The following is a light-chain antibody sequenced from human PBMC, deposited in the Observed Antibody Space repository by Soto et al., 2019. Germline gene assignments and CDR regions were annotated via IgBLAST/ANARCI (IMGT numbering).Light chain of an antibody. Sequence: EIVLTQSPATLSLSPGERATLSCMASQSVSSYLAWYQQKPRHAPRLLIYDASNRATGIPARFSGSGSGTDFTLTIGSLESEDFALYYCQQYNKWPLITFGQGTRLEI. J-gene: IGKJ5*01. V-gene: IGKV3-11*01. CDR1: QSVSSY. CDR2: DAS. CDR3: QQYNKWPLIT.